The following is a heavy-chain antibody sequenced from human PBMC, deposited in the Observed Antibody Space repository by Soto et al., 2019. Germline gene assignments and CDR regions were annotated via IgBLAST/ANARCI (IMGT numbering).Heavy chain of an antibody. CDR2: IIPIFGTA. D-gene: IGHD5-12*01. CDR3: ARDGFVEMATITPNWFDP. J-gene: IGHJ5*02. V-gene: IGHV1-69*06. Sequence: QVQLVQSGAEVKKPGSSVKVSCKASGGTFSSYAISWVRQAPGQGLEWMGGIIPIFGTANYAQKFQGRVTITADKSTSTAYMELSSLRSEDTVVYYCARDGFVEMATITPNWFDPWGQGTLVTVSS. CDR1: GGTFSSYA.